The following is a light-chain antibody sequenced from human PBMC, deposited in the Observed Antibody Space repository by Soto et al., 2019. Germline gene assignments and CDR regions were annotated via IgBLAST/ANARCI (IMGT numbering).Light chain of an antibody. CDR2: DVS. Sequence: QSALTQPASVSGSPGQSITISCTGTSSDVGGYNYVSWYQQYPGKAPQVMIFDVSNRPSGVSDRFSGSKSGNTAFLTISGLQAEDEADYYCSSYTSSSTRLFGGGTKLTVL. CDR1: SSDVGGYNY. CDR3: SSYTSSSTRL. V-gene: IGLV2-14*01. J-gene: IGLJ3*02.